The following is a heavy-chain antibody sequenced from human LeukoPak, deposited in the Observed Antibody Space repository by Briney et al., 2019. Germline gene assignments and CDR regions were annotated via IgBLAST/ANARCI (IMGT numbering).Heavy chain of an antibody. V-gene: IGHV3-23*01. D-gene: IGHD3-10*01. CDR2: IGPTGRST. Sequence: AGGSLRLSCAASGFTFRTYAMTWVRQAPGKGLEWVSAIGPTGRSTYYADSVRGRFTISRDNSKNTLYLQMNSLRAGDTAIYYCAKDPMVRGSTYDYWGQGTLVTVSS. CDR1: GFTFRTYA. CDR3: AKDPMVRGSTYDY. J-gene: IGHJ4*02.